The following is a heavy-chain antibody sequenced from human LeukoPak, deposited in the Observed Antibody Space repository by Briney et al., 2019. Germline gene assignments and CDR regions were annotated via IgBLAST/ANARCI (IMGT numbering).Heavy chain of an antibody. CDR1: GGTFSSYA. J-gene: IGHJ3*02. CDR3: AGAVVVVVTPDAFDI. D-gene: IGHD2-21*02. V-gene: IGHV1-69*13. CDR2: IIPIFGTA. Sequence: VASVKVSCKASGGTFSSYAISWVRQAPGQGLEWMGGIIPIFGTANYAQKFQGRVTITADESTSTAYMELSSLRSEDTAVYYCAGAVVVVVTPDAFDIWGQGTMVTVSS.